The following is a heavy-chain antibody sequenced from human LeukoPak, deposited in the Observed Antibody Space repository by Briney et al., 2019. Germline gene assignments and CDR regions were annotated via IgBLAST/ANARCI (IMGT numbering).Heavy chain of an antibody. J-gene: IGHJ5*02. Sequence: TSETLSLTRTVSGGSISSYYWSWIRQPPGKGLEWIGYIYYSGSTNYNPSLKSRVTISVDTSKNQFSLKLSSVTAADTAVYYCARDRGYYYGSGSFDWFDPWGQGTLVTVSS. CDR3: ARDRGYYYGSGSFDWFDP. V-gene: IGHV4-59*01. D-gene: IGHD3-10*01. CDR2: IYYSGST. CDR1: GGSISSYY.